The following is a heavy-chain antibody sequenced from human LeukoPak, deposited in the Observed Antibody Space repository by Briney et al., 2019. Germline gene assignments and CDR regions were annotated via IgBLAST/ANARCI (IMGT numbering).Heavy chain of an antibody. CDR1: GGSFSGYY. CDR2: INHSGST. D-gene: IGHD2-2*01. CDR3: ASFPFYCSSTRCYETRLGDY. Sequence: TSSETLSLTCAVYGGSFSGYYWSWIRQPPGKGLEWIGEINHSGSTNYNPSLKSRVTISVDTSKNQSSLKLSSVTAADTAVYYCASFPFYCSSTRCYETRLGDYWGQGTLVTVSS. V-gene: IGHV4-34*01. J-gene: IGHJ4*02.